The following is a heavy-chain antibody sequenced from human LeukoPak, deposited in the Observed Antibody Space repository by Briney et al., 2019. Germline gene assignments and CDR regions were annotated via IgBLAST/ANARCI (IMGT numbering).Heavy chain of an antibody. CDR3: ARPSGSFANYFYYGLDA. D-gene: IGHD3-16*01. J-gene: IGHJ6*02. CDR2: ISYDGSSK. CDR1: GFTFSTYG. Sequence: PGGSLRLSCAASGFTFSTYGIHWVRQAPGKGLEWVALISYDGSSKYYADSVQGRFIISRDNSKNMLYLQMNSLRGGDTAVYYCARPSGSFANYFYYGLDAWGQGTTVTVSS. V-gene: IGHV3-30*03.